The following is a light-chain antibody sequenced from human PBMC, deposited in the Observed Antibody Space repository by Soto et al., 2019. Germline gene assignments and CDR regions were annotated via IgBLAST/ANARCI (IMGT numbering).Light chain of an antibody. J-gene: IGLJ1*01. V-gene: IGLV2-14*02. CDR1: SSDFGNYNL. CDR3: TSYTRDTALV. Sequence: QSALTQPASVSGSPGQSITISCTGTSSDFGNYNLVSWYQQHPGKVPKLILFEVNKRPSGVSGRFSGSKSGNTASLTISGLQAEDEADYHCTSYTRDTALVFGTGTKVTVL. CDR2: EVN.